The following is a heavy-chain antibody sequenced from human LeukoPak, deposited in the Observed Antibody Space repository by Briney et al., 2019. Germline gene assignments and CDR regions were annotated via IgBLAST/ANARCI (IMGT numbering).Heavy chain of an antibody. J-gene: IGHJ6*02. CDR2: ISGSGGST. Sequence: GGSLRLSCAASGFTFSNAWMSWVRQAPGKGLEWVSAISGSGGSTYYADSVKGRFTISRGNSKNTLYLQMNGLRAEDTAVYYCAKEGIPGMDVWGQGTTVTVSS. D-gene: IGHD2-21*01. CDR1: GFTFSNAW. CDR3: AKEGIPGMDV. V-gene: IGHV3-23*01.